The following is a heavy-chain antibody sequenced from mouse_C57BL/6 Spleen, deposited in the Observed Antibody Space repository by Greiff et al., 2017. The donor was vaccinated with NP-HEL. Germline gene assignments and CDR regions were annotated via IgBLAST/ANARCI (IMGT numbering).Heavy chain of an antibody. J-gene: IGHJ3*01. Sequence: EVQLVESGGGLVQPGESLKLSCESTEYEFPSHDMSWVRKTPEKRLELVAAINSDGGSTYYPDTMERRFIISRDNTKKTLYLQMSSLRSEDTALYYCSRHRVSTPIYYYGSSPFAYWGQGTLVTVSA. D-gene: IGHD1-1*01. CDR1: EYEFPSHD. CDR3: SRHRVSTPIYYYGSSPFAY. V-gene: IGHV5-2*01. CDR2: INSDGGST.